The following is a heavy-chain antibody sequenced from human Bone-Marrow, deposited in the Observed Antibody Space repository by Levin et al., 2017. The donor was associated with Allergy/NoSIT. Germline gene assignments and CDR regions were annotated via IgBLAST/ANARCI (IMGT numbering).Heavy chain of an antibody. J-gene: IGHJ5*01. CDR2: ITWNSDNI. D-gene: IGHD1-1*01. CDR3: AKSHDQFQYNWFDS. Sequence: GGSLRLSCVVSGFVFGDHTMHWVRQVPGKGLEWVSGITWNSDNIGQADSVKGRFTIYRDNAKNSLFLQMDSLRPEDTAFYYCAKSHDQFQYNWFDSWGQGTLVTVSS. V-gene: IGHV3-9*01. CDR1: GFVFGDHT.